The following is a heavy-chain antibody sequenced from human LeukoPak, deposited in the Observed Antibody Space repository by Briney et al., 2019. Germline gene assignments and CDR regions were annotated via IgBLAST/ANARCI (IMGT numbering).Heavy chain of an antibody. V-gene: IGHV1-18*01. J-gene: IGHJ4*02. CDR1: GYTFYSCC. CDR2: ISAYNVNT. CDR3: AKDHGHKSVDY. Sequence: ASVPVPHKASGYTFYSCCISWLRQAPGQGLEWMGWISAYNVNTNYAQKFQRRVTMTTDTSTSTRYMEMRSLRSDDTAVYYCAKDHGHKSVDYWGRGTLVTVSS. D-gene: IGHD2-15*01.